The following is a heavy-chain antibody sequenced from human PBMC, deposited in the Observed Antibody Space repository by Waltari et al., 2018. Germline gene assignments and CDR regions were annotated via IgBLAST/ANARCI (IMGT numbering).Heavy chain of an antibody. V-gene: IGHV3-30*01. Sequence: QVQLVESGGGVVQPGWSLRLSCEASGFTFSRYPIHWVRQAPGKGLGWVALISHDGSKTYYPDSVKGRFTISRDNSQNTLYLQMNSLRAEDTALYYCARGFSHGSASLDVWGQGTTVTVSS. CDR3: ARGFSHGSASLDV. CDR1: GFTFSRYP. CDR2: ISHDGSKT. J-gene: IGHJ6*02. D-gene: IGHD5-18*01.